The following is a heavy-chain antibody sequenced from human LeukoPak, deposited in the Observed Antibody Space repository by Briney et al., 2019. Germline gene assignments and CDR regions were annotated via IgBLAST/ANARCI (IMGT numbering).Heavy chain of an antibody. V-gene: IGHV3-73*01. CDR2: IRSKANGYAT. J-gene: IGHJ5*02. CDR1: GFTFSGSA. CDR3: TRGNDYGDFRGFDP. D-gene: IGHD4-17*01. Sequence: GGSLRLSCAASGFTFSGSAMHWVRQASGKGLEWVGRIRSKANGYATAYAASVKGRFTISRDDSKNTAYLQMNSLKTEDTAVYYCTRGNDYGDFRGFDPWGQGTLVTVSS.